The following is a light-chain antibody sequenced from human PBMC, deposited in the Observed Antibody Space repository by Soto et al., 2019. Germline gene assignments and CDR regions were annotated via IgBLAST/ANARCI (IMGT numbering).Light chain of an antibody. J-gene: IGKJ1*01. V-gene: IGKV1-5*03. Sequence: DIQMTQSPSTLSGSVGDRVTITCRASQTISSWLAWYQQKPGKAPKLLIYKASTLKSGVPSRFSGSGSGTEFPLTSSSLQPDDFATYNCQHYNSYSEAFGQGTKVELK. CDR3: QHYNSYSEA. CDR2: KAS. CDR1: QTISSW.